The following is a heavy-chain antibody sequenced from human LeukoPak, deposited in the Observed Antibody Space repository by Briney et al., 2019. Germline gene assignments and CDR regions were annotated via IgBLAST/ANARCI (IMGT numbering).Heavy chain of an antibody. Sequence: GGSLRLSCAASGFTFSNYAMSWVRQAPGKGLEWVLAISGSGGTTYYAGSVKGRFTISRDNSKNTLYLQMNSLRAEDTAVYYCAKIQRVANPTFDYWGQGTLVTVSS. CDR1: GFTFSNYA. J-gene: IGHJ4*02. V-gene: IGHV3-23*01. CDR2: ISGSGGTT. CDR3: AKIQRVANPTFDY. D-gene: IGHD1-26*01.